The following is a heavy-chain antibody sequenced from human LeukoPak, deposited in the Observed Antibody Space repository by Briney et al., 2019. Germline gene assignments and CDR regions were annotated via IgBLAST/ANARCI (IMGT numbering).Heavy chain of an antibody. CDR2: ISWNSGSI. Sequence: GGSLRLSCAASGFTFDDYAMHWVRQAPGKGLEWVSGISWNSGSIGYADSVKGRFTISRDNAKNSLYLQMNSLRTEDTAVYYCLTEDTPTVFDYWGQGTLVTVSS. D-gene: IGHD4-11*01. V-gene: IGHV3-9*01. CDR1: GFTFDDYA. J-gene: IGHJ4*02. CDR3: LTEDTPTVFDY.